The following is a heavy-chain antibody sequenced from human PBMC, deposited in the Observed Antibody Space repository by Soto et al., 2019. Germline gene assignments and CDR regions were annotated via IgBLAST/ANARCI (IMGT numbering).Heavy chain of an antibody. J-gene: IGHJ3*02. CDR1: GYTFTGYY. Sequence: QVQLVQSGAEVKKPGASVKVSCKASGYTFTGYYMHWVRQAPGQGLEWMGWINPNSGGTNYAQKFQGWVTMTRDTSISTAYMELSRLRSEDTAVYYCARQRYEEYVAFDIWGQGTMVTVSS. D-gene: IGHD3-10*01. CDR2: INPNSGGT. V-gene: IGHV1-2*04. CDR3: ARQRYEEYVAFDI.